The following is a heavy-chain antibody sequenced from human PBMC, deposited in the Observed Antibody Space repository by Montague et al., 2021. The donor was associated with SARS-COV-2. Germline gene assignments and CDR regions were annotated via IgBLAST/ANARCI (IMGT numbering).Heavy chain of an antibody. Sequence: SETLSLTCAVYGGSFSGYYWSWIRQPPGKGLEWMGESNHSGSSNYNPSLKSRVTITVDAATNQFSLKLSSVTAADTAVYYCARARQDVVVPALGIRAYYYYYYMDVWGKGTPVTVSS. D-gene: IGHD2-2*01. V-gene: IGHV4-34*01. J-gene: IGHJ6*03. CDR3: ARARQDVVVPALGIRAYYYYYYMDV. CDR1: GGSFSGYY. CDR2: SNHSGSS.